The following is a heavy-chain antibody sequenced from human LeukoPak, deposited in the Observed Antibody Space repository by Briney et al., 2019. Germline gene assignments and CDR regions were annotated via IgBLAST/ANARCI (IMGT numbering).Heavy chain of an antibody. D-gene: IGHD1-1*01. Sequence: TGGSLRLSCAASGFTFSSYWMTWVRQAPGKGLEWVANIKEDGSEKHYVDSVKGRFTISRDNAKKSLYLQMNSLRAEDTAVYYCAKKSPRWNGTGSAFDIWGQGTMVTVSS. CDR3: AKKSPRWNGTGSAFDI. CDR2: IKEDGSEK. CDR1: GFTFSSYW. V-gene: IGHV3-7*01. J-gene: IGHJ3*02.